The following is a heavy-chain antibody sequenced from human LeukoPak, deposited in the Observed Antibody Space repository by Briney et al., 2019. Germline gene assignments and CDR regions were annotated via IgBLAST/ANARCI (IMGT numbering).Heavy chain of an antibody. CDR2: ISSSSYI. CDR1: GFTFSSYS. Sequence: GGSLRLSCAASGFTFSSYSMNCVRQAPGKGLEWVLSISSSSYIYYADSVKGRFTISRDNAKNSLYLQMNSLRAEDTAVYYCARAINWADAFDIWGQGTMVTVSS. CDR3: ARAINWADAFDI. J-gene: IGHJ3*02. V-gene: IGHV3-21*01. D-gene: IGHD1-1*01.